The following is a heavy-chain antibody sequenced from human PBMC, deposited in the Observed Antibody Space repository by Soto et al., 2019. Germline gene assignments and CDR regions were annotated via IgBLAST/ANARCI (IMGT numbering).Heavy chain of an antibody. V-gene: IGHV4-30-2*05. Sequence: PSETLSLTCSVSGVAMTYGGYSWSWIRQSPEKGLEWLGYIGHLETTYYNPSFKSRVTISVDTSKNQFSLKLSSVTAADTAVYYCARVIQTRPRYCSSTSCYRSGTFWSPDRFDYWGQGTLVTVS. CDR1: GVAMTYGGYS. CDR2: IGHLETT. D-gene: IGHD2-2*01. CDR3: ARVIQTRPRYCSSTSCYRSGTFWSPDRFDY. J-gene: IGHJ4*02.